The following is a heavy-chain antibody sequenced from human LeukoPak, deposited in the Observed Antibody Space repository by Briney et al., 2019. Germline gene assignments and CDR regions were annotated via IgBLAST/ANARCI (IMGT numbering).Heavy chain of an antibody. D-gene: IGHD3-22*01. V-gene: IGHV3-9*01. CDR2: ISWNGGSI. CDR1: GFTFGGYA. CDR3: AKWYAYYYDSSGDYLFDD. J-gene: IGHJ4*02. Sequence: PGGSLRLSCAASGFTFGGYAMNWVRQAPGKGLEWVSGISWNGGSIGYADSVKGRFTISRDNTKNSLYLQMNSLRAEDTALYYCAKWYAYYYDSSGDYLFDDWGPGTPVTVSS.